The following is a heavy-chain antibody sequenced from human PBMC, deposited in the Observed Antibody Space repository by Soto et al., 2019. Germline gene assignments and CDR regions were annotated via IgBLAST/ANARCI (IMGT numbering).Heavy chain of an antibody. D-gene: IGHD7-27*01. CDR2: INHSGST. Sequence: SETLSLTCAVYGWSFSGYYWSWIRQPPGKGLEWIGEINHSGSTNYNPSLKSRVTISVDTSKNQLSLKLSSVTAADTAVYYCAGDWVDYYGMDVWGQGTTVTVSS. V-gene: IGHV4-34*01. CDR1: GWSFSGYY. J-gene: IGHJ6*02. CDR3: AGDWVDYYGMDV.